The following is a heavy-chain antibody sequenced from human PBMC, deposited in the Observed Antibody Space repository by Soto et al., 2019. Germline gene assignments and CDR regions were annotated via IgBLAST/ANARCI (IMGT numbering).Heavy chain of an antibody. CDR3: ARDGGYSGYDAYYYYGMDV. V-gene: IGHV4-59*01. D-gene: IGHD5-12*01. Sequence: PSETLSLTCTVSGGSISSYYWSWIRQPPGEGLEWIGYIYYSGSTNYNPSLKSRVTISVDTSKNQFSLKLSSVTAADTAVYYCARDGGYSGYDAYYYYGMDVWGQGTTVTVSS. CDR2: IYYSGST. J-gene: IGHJ6*02. CDR1: GGSISSYY.